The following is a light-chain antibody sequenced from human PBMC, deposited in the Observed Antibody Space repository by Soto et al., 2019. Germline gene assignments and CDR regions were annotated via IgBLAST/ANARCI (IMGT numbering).Light chain of an antibody. CDR2: AAS. CDR3: QQRSNWLT. Sequence: DIGLTQSPATLSLSTGERATLSCRASQGVSSYLAWYQQKPGQAPRLLIYAASTRATGIPSRFSGSGSGTVFTLTISSLEPEDVAIYYCQQRSNWLTFGPGTKVDIK. J-gene: IGKJ3*01. CDR1: QGVSSY. V-gene: IGKV3-11*01.